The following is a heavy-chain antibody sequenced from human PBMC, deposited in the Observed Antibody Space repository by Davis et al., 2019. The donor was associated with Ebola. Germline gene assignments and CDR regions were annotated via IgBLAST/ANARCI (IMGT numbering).Heavy chain of an antibody. Sequence: GESLKISCAASGFTFSSYWMSWVRQAPGKGLEWVANIKQDGSEKYYVDSAKGRFTISRDNSKNTLYLQMNSLRAEDTAVYYCAREGRRRAITMIPGYWGQGTLVTVSS. J-gene: IGHJ4*02. V-gene: IGHV3-7*03. CDR3: AREGRRRAITMIPGY. D-gene: IGHD3-22*01. CDR2: IKQDGSEK. CDR1: GFTFSSYW.